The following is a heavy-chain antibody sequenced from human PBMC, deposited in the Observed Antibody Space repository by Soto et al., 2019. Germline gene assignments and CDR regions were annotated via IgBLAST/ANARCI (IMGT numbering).Heavy chain of an antibody. V-gene: IGHV1-2*04. CDR3: ARVGTMVRGATYYYYGMDV. CDR2: INPNSGGT. CDR1: GYTFTGYY. D-gene: IGHD3-10*01. Sequence: ASVKVSCKPSGYTFTGYYMHWVRQAPGQGLEWMGWINPNSGGTNYAQKFQGWVTMTRDTSISTAYMELSRLRSDDTAVYYCARVGTMVRGATYYYYGMDVWGQGTTVTVSS. J-gene: IGHJ6*02.